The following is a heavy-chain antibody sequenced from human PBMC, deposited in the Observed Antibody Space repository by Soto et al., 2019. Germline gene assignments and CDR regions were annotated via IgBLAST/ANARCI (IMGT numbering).Heavy chain of an antibody. CDR3: ARGQRFSDWFDP. J-gene: IGHJ5*02. D-gene: IGHD3-3*01. V-gene: IGHV4-4*07. CDR2: IYSSGST. Sequence: SETLSLTCTVTGGAISGYYWTWIRQSDGEGLEWIGRIYSSGSTNYNPSLKSRVTISLDTSMNYFSLRLSSVTAADAAVYYCARGQRFSDWFDPWGQGTLVTVSS. CDR1: GGAISGYY.